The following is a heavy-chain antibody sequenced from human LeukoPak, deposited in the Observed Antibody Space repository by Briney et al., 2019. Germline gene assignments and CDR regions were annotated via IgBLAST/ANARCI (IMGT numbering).Heavy chain of an antibody. D-gene: IGHD7-27*01. CDR3: ATLGTLRS. V-gene: IGHV4-39*02. Sequence: PSETLSLTCTASGGSVSSSSYYWGWIRQPPGKGLEWIGSISYSGTNYNNPSLKYRVSISIDTSKNHLSMRLTFVTAADTAMYYCATLGTLRSWGQGTLVTVSS. CDR2: ISYSGTN. J-gene: IGHJ4*02. CDR1: GGSVSSSSYY.